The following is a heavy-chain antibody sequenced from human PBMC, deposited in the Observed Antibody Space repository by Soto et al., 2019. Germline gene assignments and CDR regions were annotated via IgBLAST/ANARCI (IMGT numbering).Heavy chain of an antibody. CDR1: GYTFTSYG. CDR2: ISAYDGYT. CDR3: ARGGFYDSSGSRNYYYYGMNV. J-gene: IGHJ6*02. V-gene: IGHV1-18*01. D-gene: IGHD3-22*01. Sequence: ASVKVSCKASGYTFTSYGINWVRQAPGQGLEWLGWISAYDGYTNYAQILQGRVSMTTDTSTKTAYMELRSLRSDDTAMYYCARGGFYDSSGSRNYYYYGMNVWGQGTTVTVSS.